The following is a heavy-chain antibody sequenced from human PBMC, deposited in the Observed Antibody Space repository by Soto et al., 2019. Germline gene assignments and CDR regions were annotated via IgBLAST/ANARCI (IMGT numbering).Heavy chain of an antibody. Sequence: PGGSLRLSCAASGFTFSSYGMHWVRQAPGKGLEWVAVISYDGSNKYYADSVKGRFTISRDNSKNTLYLQMNSLRAEDTAVYYCAKGGLYGYPLWDFDYWGQGTLVTVSS. J-gene: IGHJ4*02. CDR1: GFTFSSYG. V-gene: IGHV3-30*18. CDR2: ISYDGSNK. D-gene: IGHD5-12*01. CDR3: AKGGLYGYPLWDFDY.